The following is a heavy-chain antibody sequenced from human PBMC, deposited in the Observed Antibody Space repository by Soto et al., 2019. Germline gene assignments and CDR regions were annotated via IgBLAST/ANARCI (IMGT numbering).Heavy chain of an antibody. V-gene: IGHV3-33*06. CDR2: IWYDGSNK. CDR1: GFTFRSHG. CDR3: AKLRDFVVLPAGILDY. J-gene: IGHJ4*02. D-gene: IGHD2-8*01. Sequence: PGESLRLSCAASGFTFRSHGMHWVRQAPGKGLEWVSLIWYDGSNKYYADSVKGRFTISRDNFKNTLYLQMNSLRTEDTAMYYCAKLRDFVVLPAGILDYWGPGTLVTVSS.